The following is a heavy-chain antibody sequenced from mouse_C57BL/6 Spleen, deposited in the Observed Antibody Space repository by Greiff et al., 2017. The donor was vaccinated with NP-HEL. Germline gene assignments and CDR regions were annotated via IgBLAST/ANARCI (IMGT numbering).Heavy chain of an antibody. D-gene: IGHD1-1*01. V-gene: IGHV3-6*01. CDR2: ISYDGSN. J-gene: IGHJ4*01. CDR1: GYSITSGYY. CDR3: ARWGYGSSYGYYAMDY. Sequence: EVHLVESGPGLVKPSQSLSLTCSVTGYSITSGYYWNWIRQPPGNKLEWVGYISYDGSNNYNPSLKNRITITRDTSKNQFFLKLNAVTTEDTATYYCARWGYGSSYGYYAMDYWGQGTSVTVSS.